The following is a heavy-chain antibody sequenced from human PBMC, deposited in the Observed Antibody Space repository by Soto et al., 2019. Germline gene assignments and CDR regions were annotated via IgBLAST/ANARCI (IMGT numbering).Heavy chain of an antibody. V-gene: IGHV3-21*01. CDR1: GFTFSSYS. J-gene: IGHJ3*02. CDR2: ISSSSSYI. D-gene: IGHD5-12*01. CDR3: ARERLRTDAFDI. Sequence: EVQLVESGGGLVKPGGSLRLSCAASGFTFSSYSMNWVRQAPGKGLEWVSSISSSSSYIYYADSVKGRFTISRDNAKNSLYLQMNSLRAEDTAVYYCARERLRTDAFDIWGQGTMVTVSS.